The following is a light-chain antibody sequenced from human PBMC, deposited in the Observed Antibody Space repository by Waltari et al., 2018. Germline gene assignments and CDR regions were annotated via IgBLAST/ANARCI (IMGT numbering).Light chain of an antibody. Sequence: QSALTQPASVSGSPGQSITISCTGTSSHLGGYNYLSCYLQHPGKAPKRMIYDVSNRPSGVSNLFSGSKSGNTASLTISGLQAEDEADYYCSSYTTSSTLVFGGGTKLTVL. J-gene: IGLJ2*01. CDR3: SSYTTSSTLV. V-gene: IGLV2-14*03. CDR1: SSHLGGYNY. CDR2: DVS.